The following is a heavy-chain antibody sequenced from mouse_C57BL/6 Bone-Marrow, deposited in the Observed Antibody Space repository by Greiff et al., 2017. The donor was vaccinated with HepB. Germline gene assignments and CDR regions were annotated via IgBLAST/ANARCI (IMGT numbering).Heavy chain of an antibody. CDR2: IDPSDSYT. J-gene: IGHJ3*01. Sequence: QVQLKQPGAELVKPGASVKLSCKASGYTFTSYWMQWVKQRPGQGLEWIGEIDPSDSYTNYNQKFKGKATLTVDTSSSTAYMQLSSLTSEDSAVYYCARTGYYVLAYWGQGTLVTVSA. CDR3: ARTGYYVLAY. V-gene: IGHV1-50*01. D-gene: IGHD2-3*01. CDR1: GYTFTSYW.